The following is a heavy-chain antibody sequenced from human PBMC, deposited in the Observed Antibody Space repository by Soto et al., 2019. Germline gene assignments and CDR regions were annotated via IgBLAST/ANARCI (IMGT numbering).Heavy chain of an antibody. CDR2: ISSSSSYI. Sequence: GGSLRLSCAASGFTFSSYSMNWVRQAPGKGLEWVSSISSSSSYIYYADSVKGRFTISRDNAKNSLYLQMNSLRAEDTAVYYCARESSLGYCSSTSCYDYWGQGTLVTVSS. V-gene: IGHV3-21*01. J-gene: IGHJ4*02. D-gene: IGHD2-2*01. CDR3: ARESSLGYCSSTSCYDY. CDR1: GFTFSSYS.